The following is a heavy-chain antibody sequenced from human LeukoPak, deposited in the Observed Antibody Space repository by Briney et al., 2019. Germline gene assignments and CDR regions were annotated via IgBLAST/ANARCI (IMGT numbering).Heavy chain of an antibody. V-gene: IGHV4-34*01. CDR1: GASFSGDY. D-gene: IGHD3-22*01. Sequence: SETLSLTCAVSGASFSGDYWSWLRQPPGPGLEWIAEINHSGRSNFNPSLQGRVTISVDTSKNQFSLNLSSVTAADTARYYCARGLYDSGDYYYGIRAYYFDQWGQGTLVTVSS. J-gene: IGHJ4*02. CDR3: ARGLYDSGDYYYGIRAYYFDQ. CDR2: INHSGRS.